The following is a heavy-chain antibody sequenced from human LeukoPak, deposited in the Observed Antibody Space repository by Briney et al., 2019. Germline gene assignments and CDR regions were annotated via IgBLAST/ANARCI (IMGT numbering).Heavy chain of an antibody. CDR1: RFNLVDYA. D-gene: IGHD6-13*01. CDR2: ISWNSGSI. CDR3: AKGGRYSSSWYFDY. J-gene: IGHJ4*02. Sequence: GRSLRLSCAASRFNLVDYAMHWVRQAPGKGLDWVSGISWNSGSIGYADSVKGRFPSSRDNAKTSLYLQMNSLRAEDMALYYCAKGGRYSSSWYFDYWGQGTLVTVSS. V-gene: IGHV3-9*03.